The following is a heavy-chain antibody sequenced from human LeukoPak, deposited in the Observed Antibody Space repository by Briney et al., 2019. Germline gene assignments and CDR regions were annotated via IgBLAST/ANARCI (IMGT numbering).Heavy chain of an antibody. CDR1: GFTFSNAW. J-gene: IGHJ4*02. D-gene: IGHD3-3*01. V-gene: IGHV3-15*01. CDR3: TTPGFWSGYYPGGFDY. CDR2: IKSKTDDGTT. Sequence: GGSLRLSCAASGFTFSNAWMSWVLQAPGKGLEWVGRIKSKTDDGTTDYAAPVKGRFTISRDDSKNTLYLQMNSLKTEDTAVYYCTTPGFWSGYYPGGFDYWGQGTLVTVSP.